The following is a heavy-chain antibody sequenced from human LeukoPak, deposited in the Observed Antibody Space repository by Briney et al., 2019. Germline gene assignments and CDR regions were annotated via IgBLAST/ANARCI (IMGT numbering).Heavy chain of an antibody. CDR3: ARGYYGGNQLFDY. D-gene: IGHD4-23*01. V-gene: IGHV4-59*01. CDR1: GGFISSYY. CDR2: IYYSGST. J-gene: IGHJ4*02. Sequence: SETLSLTCSVSGGFISSYYWSWIRQPPGKGLEWIGYIYYSGSTNYNPSLKSRVTISVDTSKNQFSLKLSSVTVADTAVYYCARGYYGGNQLFDYWGQGTLVTVSS.